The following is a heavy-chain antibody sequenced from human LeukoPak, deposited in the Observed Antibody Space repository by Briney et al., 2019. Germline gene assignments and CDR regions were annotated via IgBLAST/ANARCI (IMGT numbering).Heavy chain of an antibody. CDR2: INHNGNVN. CDR3: ARKRPNYFDY. CDR1: GFTFSSYW. Sequence: GGSLRLSCAASGFTFSSYWMNWARQAPGKGLEWVASINHNGNVNYYVDSVKGRFTIPRDNAKNSLYLQMNSLRAEDTALYYCARKRPNYFDYWGQGTLVTVSS. J-gene: IGHJ4*02. V-gene: IGHV3-7*01.